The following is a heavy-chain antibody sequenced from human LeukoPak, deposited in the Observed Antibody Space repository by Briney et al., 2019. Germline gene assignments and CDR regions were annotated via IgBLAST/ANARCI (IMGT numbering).Heavy chain of an antibody. V-gene: IGHV4-59*01. CDR2: IYYSGST. J-gene: IGHJ5*02. CDR1: GASFSGYY. D-gene: IGHD4-17*01. CDR3: ARDKGDYGDYYWFDP. Sequence: PSETLSLTCAVYGASFSGYYWSWIRQAPGKGLEWIGYIYYSGSTNYNPSLKSRVTISVDTSKNQFSLKLRSVTAADTAVYYCARDKGDYGDYYWFDPWGQGTLVTVSS.